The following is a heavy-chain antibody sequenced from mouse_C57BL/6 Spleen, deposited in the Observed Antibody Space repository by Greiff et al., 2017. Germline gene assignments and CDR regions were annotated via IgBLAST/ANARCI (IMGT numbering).Heavy chain of an antibody. J-gene: IGHJ2*01. CDR3: ASGCYYDGSSYDFDY. Sequence: QVQLQQSGAELAKPGASVKLSCKASGYTFTSYWMHWVKQRPGQGLEWIGYINPGRGYTKYNQQFKDKARLTADKSSSTAYMQLSSLTYEDSAVYDCASGCYYDGSSYDFDYWGQGTTLSVSS. CDR1: GYTFTSYW. V-gene: IGHV1-7*01. CDR2: INPGRGYT. D-gene: IGHD1-1*01.